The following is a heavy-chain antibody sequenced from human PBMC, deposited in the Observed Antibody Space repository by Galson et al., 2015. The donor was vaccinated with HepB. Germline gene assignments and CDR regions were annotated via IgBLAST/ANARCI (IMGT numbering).Heavy chain of an antibody. CDR2: LYYSGNT. D-gene: IGHD4-11*01. CDR1: GGSISSYY. V-gene: IGHV4-59*01. J-gene: IGHJ3*02. Sequence: ETLSLTCTVSGGSISSYYWSWIRQPPGKELEWIGSLYYSGNTNYNPSLKSRVTMSVDTAENQFSLKLSSVTAADTAVYYCARPGGLQERGINAFDIWGQGTMVTVSS. CDR3: ARPGGLQERGINAFDI.